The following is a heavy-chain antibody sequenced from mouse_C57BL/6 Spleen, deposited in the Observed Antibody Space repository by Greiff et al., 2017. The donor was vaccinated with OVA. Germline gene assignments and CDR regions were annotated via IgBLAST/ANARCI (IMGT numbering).Heavy chain of an antibody. D-gene: IGHD4-1*02. J-gene: IGHJ4*01. V-gene: IGHV1-15*01. CDR3: TREQLGRDYAMDY. CDR1: GYTFTDYE. Sequence: VKLQQSGAELVRPGASVTLSCKASGYTFTDYEMHWVKQTPVHGLEWIGAIDPETGGTAYNQKFKGKAILTADKSSSTAYMELRSLTSEDSAVYYCTREQLGRDYAMDYWGQGTSVTVSS. CDR2: IDPETGGT.